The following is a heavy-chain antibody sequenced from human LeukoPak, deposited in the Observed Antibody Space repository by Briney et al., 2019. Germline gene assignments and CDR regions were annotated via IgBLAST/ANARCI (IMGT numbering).Heavy chain of an antibody. CDR3: ARQENGSGSYLSYFDY. CDR2: IYYSGST. V-gene: IGHV4-61*01. J-gene: IGHJ4*02. CDR1: GDSVSSDSYY. D-gene: IGHD3-10*01. Sequence: SETLSLTCTVSGDSVSSDSYYWSWIRQPPGKGLAWIGYIYYSGSTNYNPSLKSRVTISVDTSKNQSSLKLSSVTAADTAVYYCARQENGSGSYLSYFDYWGQGTLVTVSS.